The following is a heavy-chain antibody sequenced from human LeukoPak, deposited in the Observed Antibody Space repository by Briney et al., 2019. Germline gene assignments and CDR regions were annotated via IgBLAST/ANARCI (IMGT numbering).Heavy chain of an antibody. CDR3: ARERGIVVVPAAISWFDP. Sequence: GSSVKVSCKASGGTFSSYAISWVRQAPGQGLEWMGGIIPIFGTANYAQKFQGRVTITAEESTSTAYMELSSLRSEDTAVYYCARERGIVVVPAAISWFDPWGQGTLVTVSS. D-gene: IGHD2-2*02. CDR2: IIPIFGTA. CDR1: GGTFSSYA. J-gene: IGHJ5*02. V-gene: IGHV1-69*01.